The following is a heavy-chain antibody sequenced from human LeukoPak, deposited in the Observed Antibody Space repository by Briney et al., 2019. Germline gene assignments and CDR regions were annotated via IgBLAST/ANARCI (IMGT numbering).Heavy chain of an antibody. CDR2: FDPEDGET. CDR1: GYTLTELS. CDR3: ATAAYGDYYYYYGMDV. J-gene: IGHJ6*02. Sequence: ASVKVSCKVSGYTLTELSMHWVRQAPGKGLEWMGGFDPEDGETIYAQKFQGRVTMTEDTSTDTAYMELSSLRSEDTAVYYCATAAYGDYYYYYGMDVWGQGTTVTVSS. V-gene: IGHV1-24*01. D-gene: IGHD4-17*01.